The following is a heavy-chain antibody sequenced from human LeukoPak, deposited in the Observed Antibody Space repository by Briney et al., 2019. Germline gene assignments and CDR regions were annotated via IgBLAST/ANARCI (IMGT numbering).Heavy chain of an antibody. CDR3: ARSNREFASGSGDY. J-gene: IGHJ4*02. CDR1: GFPFSTHW. Sequence: GGSPRLSCAASGFPFSTHWMSWVRQAPGKGLEWVANINQDGSQKSCVDSVKGRFSISRDNAKNSLYLQMHSLRAEDTAVYYCARSNREFASGSGDYWGQGTLVTVSS. CDR2: INQDGSQK. V-gene: IGHV3-7*05. D-gene: IGHD3-10*01.